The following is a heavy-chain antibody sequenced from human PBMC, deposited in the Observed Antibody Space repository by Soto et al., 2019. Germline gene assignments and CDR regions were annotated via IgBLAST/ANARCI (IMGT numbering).Heavy chain of an antibody. J-gene: IGHJ5*02. CDR1: GGSISSSNW. Sequence: SETLSLTCAVSGGSISSSNWWRWVRQPPGKGLEWIGEIYHSGSTNYNPSLKSRVTISVDKSKNQFSLKLSSVTAADTAVYYCARDLYDSSGGYNWFDPWGQGTLVTVSS. D-gene: IGHD3-22*01. CDR2: IYHSGST. V-gene: IGHV4-4*02. CDR3: ARDLYDSSGGYNWFDP.